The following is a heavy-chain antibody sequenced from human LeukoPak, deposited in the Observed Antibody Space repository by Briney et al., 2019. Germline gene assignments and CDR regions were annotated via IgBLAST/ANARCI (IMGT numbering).Heavy chain of an antibody. CDR2: IKSDGSVT. D-gene: IGHD2-2*03. CDR3: ARDWIDRGTFDP. V-gene: IGHV3-74*01. J-gene: IGHJ5*02. CDR1: GFTFSSYY. Sequence: RGSLRLSCAASGFTFSSYYMHWVRQAPGKGLVWVSRIKSDGSVTGYADSVKGRFAISRDNAKNTMYLQMNSLRAEDTAVYYCARDWIDRGTFDPWGQGTLVTVSS.